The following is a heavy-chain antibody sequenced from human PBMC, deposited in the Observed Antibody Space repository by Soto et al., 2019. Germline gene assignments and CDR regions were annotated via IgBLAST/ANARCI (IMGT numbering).Heavy chain of an antibody. Sequence: EVQLVESGGGLVQPGGSLRLSCAASGFTFSNYWMHWVRQVPGKGLDWVSLIKSDGSGATYAASVKGRFTISRDNARNTLYLQMNRLRAEDTAVYYCASWYGITHWGRGDLVTVS. CDR3: ASWYGITH. D-gene: IGHD3-10*01. CDR1: GFTFSNYW. CDR2: IKSDGSGA. V-gene: IGHV3-74*01. J-gene: IGHJ4*02.